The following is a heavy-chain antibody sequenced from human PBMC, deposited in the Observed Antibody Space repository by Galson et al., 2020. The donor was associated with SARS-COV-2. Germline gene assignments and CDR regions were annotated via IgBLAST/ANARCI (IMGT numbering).Heavy chain of an antibody. V-gene: IGHV4-59*08. CDR2: ISYSGST. CDR3: ARHRRITIFGVVIIDAFDI. J-gene: IGHJ3*02. Sequence: SETLSLTCTVSGGSISSYYWSWIRQPPGKGLEWIGYISYSGSTNYNPSPKSRVTISVDTYKNQFPLKLSSVTAADAAMYYCARHRRITIFGVVIIDAFDIWGQGTMVTVSS. CDR1: GGSISSYY. D-gene: IGHD3-3*01.